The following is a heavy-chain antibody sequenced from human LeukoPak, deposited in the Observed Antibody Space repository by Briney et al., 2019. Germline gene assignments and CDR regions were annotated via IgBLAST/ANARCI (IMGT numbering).Heavy chain of an antibody. CDR3: ARDYDILTGSRYYYYYYGMDV. D-gene: IGHD3-9*01. J-gene: IGHJ6*02. CDR1: GFTFSSYS. Sequence: GGSLRLSCAASGFTFSSYSMNWVRQAPGKGLEWVSYISSSSSTIYYAGSVKGRFTISRDNAKNSLYLQMNSLRAEDTAVYYCARDYDILTGSRYYYYYYGMDVWGQGTTVTVSS. V-gene: IGHV3-48*01. CDR2: ISSSSSTI.